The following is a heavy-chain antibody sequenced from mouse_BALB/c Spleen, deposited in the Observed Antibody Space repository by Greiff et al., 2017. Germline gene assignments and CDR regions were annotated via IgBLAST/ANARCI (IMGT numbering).Heavy chain of an antibody. V-gene: IGHV5-17*02. CDR3: ARWGLLPYYAMDY. D-gene: IGHD2-3*01. CDR1: GFTFSSFG. CDR2: ISSGSSTI. J-gene: IGHJ4*01. Sequence: EVQVVESGGGLVQPGGSRKLSCAASGFTFSSFGMHWVRQAPENGLEWVAYISSGSSTIYYADTVKGRFTIYRDNPKNTLFLQMTSLRSEDTAMYYCARWGLLPYYAMDYWGQGTSVTVSS.